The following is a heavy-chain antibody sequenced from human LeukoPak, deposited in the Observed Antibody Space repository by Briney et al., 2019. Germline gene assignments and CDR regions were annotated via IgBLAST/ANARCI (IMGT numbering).Heavy chain of an antibody. D-gene: IGHD3-10*01. V-gene: IGHV4-59*12. J-gene: IGHJ4*02. CDR3: GRGGFDRVGELQYESIDY. CDR2: IYYSGST. CDR1: GGSISSYY. Sequence: SETLSLTCTVSGGSISSYYWSWIRQPPGKGLEWIGYIYYSGSTNYNPSLKSRVTMSVDTSKNQVSLMLTSVTAADTAVYYCGRGGFDRVGELQYESIDYWGQGTLVTVSS.